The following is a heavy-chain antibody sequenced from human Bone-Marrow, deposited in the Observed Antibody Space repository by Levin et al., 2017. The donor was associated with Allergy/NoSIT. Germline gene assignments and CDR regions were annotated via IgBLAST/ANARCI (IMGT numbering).Heavy chain of an antibody. Sequence: LRLSCTVSGGSISSGGYYWSWIRQHPGKGLEWIGYIYYSGSTYYNPSLKSRVTISVDTSKNQFSLKLSSVTAADTAVYYCAVRLSSLYYYGSGIDYWGQGTLVTVSS. CDR2: IYYSGST. V-gene: IGHV4-31*03. D-gene: IGHD3-10*01. CDR3: AVRLSSLYYYGSGIDY. J-gene: IGHJ4*02. CDR1: GGSISSGGYY.